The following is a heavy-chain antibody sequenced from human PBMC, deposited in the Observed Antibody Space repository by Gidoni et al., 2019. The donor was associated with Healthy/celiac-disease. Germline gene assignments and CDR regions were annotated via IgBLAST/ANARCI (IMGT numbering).Heavy chain of an antibody. V-gene: IGHV4-61*02. CDR1: GGSIRSGSYY. CDR2: IYTSGST. D-gene: IGHD2-2*01. CDR3: ARVPGYRSRSSGFDP. J-gene: IGHJ5*02. Sequence: QVQLQESGPGLVKPSQTLSLTCTVSGGSIRSGSYYWSWIRQPAGKGLEWIGRIYTSGSTNYNPSLKSRVTISVDTSKNQFSLKLSSVTAADTAVYYCARVPGYRSRSSGFDPWGQGTLVTVSS.